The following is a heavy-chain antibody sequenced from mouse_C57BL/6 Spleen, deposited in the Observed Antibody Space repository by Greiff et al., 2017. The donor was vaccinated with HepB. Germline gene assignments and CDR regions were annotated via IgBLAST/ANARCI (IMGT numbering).Heavy chain of an antibody. CDR2: ISSGSSTI. Sequence: EVQLVESGGGLVKPGGSLKLSCAASGFTFSDYGMHWVRQAPEKGLEWVAYISSGSSTIYYADTVKGRFTISRDNAKNTLFLQMTSLRSEDTAMYYCARETYGSIRYYAMDYWGQGTSVTVSS. CDR1: GFTFSDYG. V-gene: IGHV5-17*01. CDR3: ARETYGSIRYYAMDY. D-gene: IGHD1-1*01. J-gene: IGHJ4*01.